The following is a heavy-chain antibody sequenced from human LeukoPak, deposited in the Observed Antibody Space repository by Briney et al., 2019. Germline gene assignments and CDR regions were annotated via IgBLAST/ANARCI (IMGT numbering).Heavy chain of an antibody. J-gene: IGHJ4*02. CDR3: VRGQATAWGLDY. D-gene: IGHD6-13*01. Sequence: GGSLRLSCAASGFTFSSYWMHWVRQAPGKGLVWVSRINTDGSSTSYADSVKGRFTISRDNAKNTLYLQMNSLRAEDTALYYCVRGQATAWGLDYWGQGTLVTVSS. V-gene: IGHV3-74*01. CDR2: INTDGSST. CDR1: GFTFSSYW.